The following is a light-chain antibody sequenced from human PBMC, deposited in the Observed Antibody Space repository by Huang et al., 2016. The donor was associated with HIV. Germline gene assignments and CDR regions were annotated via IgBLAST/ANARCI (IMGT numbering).Light chain of an antibody. CDR1: QSISSW. V-gene: IGKV1-5*03. CDR2: KAS. CDR3: QQYNSYSGT. Sequence: DIQMTQSPSTLSASVGDRVTITCRASQSISSWLAWYQQKPGKAPKLLIYKASSLESGCPSRFSGIGSGTEFTLTVSSLQPEDFATDYCQQYNSYSGTFGQGTKLEIK. J-gene: IGKJ2*01.